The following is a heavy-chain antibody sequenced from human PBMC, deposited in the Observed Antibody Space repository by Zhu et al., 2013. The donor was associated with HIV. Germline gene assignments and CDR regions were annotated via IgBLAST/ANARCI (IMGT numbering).Heavy chain of an antibody. CDR2: INPSGGST. CDR3: ARELSGAGLTGYSRTYDAFDI. V-gene: IGHV1-46*01. J-gene: IGHJ3*02. CDR1: GYTFTNYY. Sequence: QVQLVQSGAEVKKPGASVKVSCKASGYTFTNYYIHWVRQAPGQGLEWMGIINPSGGSTSYVQKFQGRVTMTRDTSTSTVYMELSSLRSEDTAVYYCARELSGAGLTGYSRTYDAFDIWGQGTMVTVSS. D-gene: IGHD3-9*01.